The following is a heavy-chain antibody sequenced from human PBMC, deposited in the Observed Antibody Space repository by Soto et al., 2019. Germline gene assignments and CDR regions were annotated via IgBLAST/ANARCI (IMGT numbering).Heavy chain of an antibody. CDR3: ARDLELRYFDWLSPNWFDP. CDR1: GYTFTSYY. CDR2: INPSGGST. D-gene: IGHD3-9*01. Sequence: ASVKVSCKASGYTFTSYYMHWVRQAPGQGLEWMGIINPSGGSTSYAQKFQGRVTMTRDTSTSTVYMELSSLRSEDTAVYYCARDLELRYFDWLSPNWFDPWGQGTLVTVSS. V-gene: IGHV1-46*01. J-gene: IGHJ5*02.